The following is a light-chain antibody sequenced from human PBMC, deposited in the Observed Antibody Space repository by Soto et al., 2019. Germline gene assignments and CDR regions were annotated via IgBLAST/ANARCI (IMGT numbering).Light chain of an antibody. Sequence: EIVLTQSPGTLSLSPGERATLSCRASQIITSSYLAWYQQKPRQAPRLLFYGASSRAPGIPDRFSGSGSGTDFTLTISRLEAEDFALYYCQHYGSSPITFGQGTRMEIK. CDR3: QHYGSSPIT. J-gene: IGKJ5*01. CDR2: GAS. V-gene: IGKV3-20*01. CDR1: QIITSSY.